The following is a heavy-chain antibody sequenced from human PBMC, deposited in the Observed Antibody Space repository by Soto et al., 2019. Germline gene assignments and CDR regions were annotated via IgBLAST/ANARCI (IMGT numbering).Heavy chain of an antibody. J-gene: IGHJ6*03. CDR3: AGKISHHWYWMDA. V-gene: IGHV6-1*01. CDR2: TYYRSRWYN. CDR1: GVSLSSIRVA. Sequence: SQTLSLTCAMSGVSLSSIRVAWDWIRVTTSGGLEWLARTYYRSRWYNDYAVSVRSRITVNPDTSNNQFSLQLTSVTPEDMSVFSCAGKISHHWYWMDACGKGSTGTVSS. D-gene: IGHD2-8*02.